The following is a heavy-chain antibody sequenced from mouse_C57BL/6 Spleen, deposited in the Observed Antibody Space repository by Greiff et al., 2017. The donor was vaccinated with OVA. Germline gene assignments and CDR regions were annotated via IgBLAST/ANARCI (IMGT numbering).Heavy chain of an antibody. J-gene: IGHJ2*01. CDR3: ARVTPLYYGSSFYFDY. D-gene: IGHD1-1*01. CDR1: GYTFTSYW. CDR2: IDPSDSET. Sequence: QVQLQQPGAELVRPGSSVKLSCKASGYTFTSYWMHWVKQRPIQGLEWIGNIDPSDSETHYNQKFKDKATLTVDKSSSTSYMQLSSLTSEDSAVYYCARVTPLYYGSSFYFDYWGQGTTLTVSA. V-gene: IGHV1-52*01.